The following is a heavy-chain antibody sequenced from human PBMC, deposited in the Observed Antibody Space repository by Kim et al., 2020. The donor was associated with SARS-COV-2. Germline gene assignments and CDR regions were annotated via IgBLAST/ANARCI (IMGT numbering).Heavy chain of an antibody. CDR3: ARVGFYGDFESCFDY. CDR2: ISAYNGNT. Sequence: ASVKVSCKASGYTFTSYGISWVRQAPGQGLEWMGWISAYNGNTNYAQKLQGRVTMTTDTSTSTAYMELRSLRSDDTAVYYCARVGFYGDFESCFDYWGQGTLVTVSS. CDR1: GYTFTSYG. J-gene: IGHJ4*02. D-gene: IGHD4-17*01. V-gene: IGHV1-18*01.